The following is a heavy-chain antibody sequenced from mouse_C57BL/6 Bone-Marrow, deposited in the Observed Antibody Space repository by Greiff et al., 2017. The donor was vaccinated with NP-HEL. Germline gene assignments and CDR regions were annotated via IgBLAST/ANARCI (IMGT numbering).Heavy chain of an antibody. D-gene: IGHD2-1*01. V-gene: IGHV3-6*01. CDR1: GYSITSGYY. J-gene: IGHJ1*03. Sequence: EVKLMESGPGLVKPSQSLSLTCSVTGYSITSGYYWNWIRQFPGNKLEWMGYISYDGSTNYNPSLQNRISITRDPSKNQFFLKLKSVTTEDTATYYCARMGTTPWYFDVWGTGTTVTVSS. CDR3: ARMGTTPWYFDV. CDR2: ISYDGST.